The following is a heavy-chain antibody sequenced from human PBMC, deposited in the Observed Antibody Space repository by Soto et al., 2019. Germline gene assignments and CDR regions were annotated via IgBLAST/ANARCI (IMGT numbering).Heavy chain of an antibody. D-gene: IGHD6-19*01. CDR1: GGSISSSSFH. Sequence: SETLSLTCTVSGGSISSSSFHWGWIRQPPGKGLEWIGSIYYSGSTYYSPSLKSRVTISVDTSKNQFSLKLSSVTAADTAVYYCARLPIAVAPIDYWGQGTLVTVSS. V-gene: IGHV4-39*07. CDR2: IYYSGST. J-gene: IGHJ4*02. CDR3: ARLPIAVAPIDY.